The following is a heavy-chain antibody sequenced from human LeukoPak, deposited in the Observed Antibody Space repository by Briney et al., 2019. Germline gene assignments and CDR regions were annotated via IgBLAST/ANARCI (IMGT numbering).Heavy chain of an antibody. CDR2: IYPGDSDT. CDR1: GYSFTSYW. J-gene: IGHJ4*02. Sequence: GGSLKISCKGSGYSFTSYWIVWVRQMPGKGLEWMGIIYPGDSDTRYSPSFQGQVTISADQSISTAYLQWSGLKASDTAMYYCARLCSSGWYYWGQGTLVTVSS. V-gene: IGHV5-51*01. D-gene: IGHD6-19*01. CDR3: ARLCSSGWYY.